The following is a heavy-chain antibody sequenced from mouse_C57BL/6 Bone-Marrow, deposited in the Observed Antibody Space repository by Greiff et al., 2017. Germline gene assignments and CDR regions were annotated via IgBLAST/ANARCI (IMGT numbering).Heavy chain of an antibody. CDR1: GSAFTNSL. CDR3: ARSKNWDSWFAY. D-gene: IGHD4-1*01. V-gene: IGHV1-54*01. CDR2: INPGSGGT. J-gene: IGHJ3*01. Sequence: QVQLQQSGAELVRPGTSVKVSCKASGSAFTNSLIGWVKQRPGQGLEWIGVINPGSGGTNYKGKFKGKATLTADKSSSAAYMRLSSLTSEDSAVYFCARSKNWDSWFAYWGQGTLVTGSA.